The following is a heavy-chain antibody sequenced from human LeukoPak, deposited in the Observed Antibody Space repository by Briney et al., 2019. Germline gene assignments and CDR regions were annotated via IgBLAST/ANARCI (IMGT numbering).Heavy chain of an antibody. CDR2: ISGNGDST. CDR1: GFTFNSYA. Sequence: GGSLRLSCAASGFTFNSYAMSWVRQAPGKGLEWVSTISGNGDSTSYAHSVKGRFTISRDNSKNTLYLQMNRLRAEDTAVYYCAKSKDNPLYYFDNWGEGTLVTASA. CDR3: AKSKDNPLYYFDN. J-gene: IGHJ4*02. V-gene: IGHV3-23*01.